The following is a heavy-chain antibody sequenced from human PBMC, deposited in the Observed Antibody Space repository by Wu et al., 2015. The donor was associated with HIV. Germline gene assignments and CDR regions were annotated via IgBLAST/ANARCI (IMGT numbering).Heavy chain of an antibody. D-gene: IGHD1-1*01. CDR1: GGTFINNA. Sequence: QVQLVQSGAEVKKPGSSVKVSCKASGGTFINNAVNWVRQAPGEGLEWMGRITPLSGRRNYAQRFQGRLTIAADESTTTVYMELSSLKSDDTAVYYCDQNNRIDRNGIHIYDHYGMDVWGQGTT. V-gene: IGHV1-69*13. J-gene: IGHJ6*02. CDR2: ITPLSGRR. CDR3: DQNNRIDRNGIHIYDHYGMDV.